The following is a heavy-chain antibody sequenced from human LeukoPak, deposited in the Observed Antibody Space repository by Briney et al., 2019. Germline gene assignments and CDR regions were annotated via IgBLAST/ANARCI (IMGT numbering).Heavy chain of an antibody. J-gene: IGHJ4*02. CDR2: MSNSGHT. CDR1: GGSVSSGNYY. CDR3: ARVSAAGTGPDY. V-gene: IGHV4-61*01. Sequence: SETLSLTCTVSGGSVSSGNYYWSRIRQPPGKGLEWIGFMSNSGHTDSTPSLKSRVIVSVDTSKNQFSLKLNSVTAADTAVYYCARVSAAGTGPDYWGQGTLVTVSS. D-gene: IGHD6-13*01.